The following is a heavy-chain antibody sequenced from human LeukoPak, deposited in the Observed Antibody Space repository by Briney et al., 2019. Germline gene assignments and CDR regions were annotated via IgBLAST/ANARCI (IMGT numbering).Heavy chain of an antibody. CDR3: ARDGYHYYGSGTYFGYYYMDV. CDR1: GFTFSSYE. J-gene: IGHJ6*03. CDR2: ISGSGSAI. Sequence: GGSLRLSCAASGFTFSSYEMNWVRQAPGKGLEWVSYISGSGSAIYYADSVKGRFTISRDNAKNSLYLQMNSLRAEDTAVYYCARDGYHYYGSGTYFGYYYMDVWGKGTTVTISS. D-gene: IGHD3-10*01. V-gene: IGHV3-48*03.